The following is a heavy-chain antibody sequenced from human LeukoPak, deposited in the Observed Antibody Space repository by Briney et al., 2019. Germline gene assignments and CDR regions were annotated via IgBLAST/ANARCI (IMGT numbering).Heavy chain of an antibody. D-gene: IGHD3-22*01. CDR3: ARDPYDSSGPYYFDY. CDR2: IKQGGSEK. Sequence: PGGSLRLSCAASGFTFSSYWMSWVRQAPGKGLEWVANIKQGGSEKYYVDSVKGRFTISRDNAKNSLYLQMNSLRAEDTAVYYCARDPYDSSGPYYFDYWGQGTLVTVSS. CDR1: GFTFSSYW. J-gene: IGHJ4*02. V-gene: IGHV3-7*01.